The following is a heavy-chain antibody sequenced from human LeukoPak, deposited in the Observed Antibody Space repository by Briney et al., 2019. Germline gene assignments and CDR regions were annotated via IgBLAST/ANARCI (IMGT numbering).Heavy chain of an antibody. J-gene: IGHJ4*02. CDR2: ISSNGVT. Sequence: GGSLRLSCAASGFTFSSYSMNWVRQAPGKGLEWVSYISSNGVTHADSVKGRFTISRDNAKNSLYLQMNSLRAEDTAVYYCVRDYSWGFDYWGQGTLVTVS. D-gene: IGHD2-15*01. CDR1: GFTFSSYS. V-gene: IGHV3-48*01. CDR3: VRDYSWGFDY.